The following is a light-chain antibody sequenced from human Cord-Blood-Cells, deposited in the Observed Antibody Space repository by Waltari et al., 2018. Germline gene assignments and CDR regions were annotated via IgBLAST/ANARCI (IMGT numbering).Light chain of an antibody. V-gene: IGLV2-11*01. CDR2: DVS. CDR1: SSAVGGYNH. CDR3: CSYAGSYTWV. Sequence: QSALTQPRPVSGSPGQSVTISCTGTSSAVGGYNHVSWYQQHPGKAPKLMIYDVSKRPAGVPDRFAGSKSGNTASLTISGLQAEDEADYYCCSYAGSYTWVFGGGTKLTVL. J-gene: IGLJ3*02.